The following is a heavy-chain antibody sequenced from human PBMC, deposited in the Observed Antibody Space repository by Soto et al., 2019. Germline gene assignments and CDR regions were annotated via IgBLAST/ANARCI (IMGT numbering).Heavy chain of an antibody. D-gene: IGHD2-21*02. CDR2: INPSGGST. CDR3: ARRLAGVTAAMDY. Sequence: ASVKVSCKASGYTFTNYYMHWVRQAPGQGLEWMGIINPSGGSTSYAQKFQGRVTMTRDTSTSTVYMELSSLRSEDTAVYYCARRLAGVTAAMDYWGQGTLVTVS. V-gene: IGHV1-46*01. J-gene: IGHJ4*02. CDR1: GYTFTNYY.